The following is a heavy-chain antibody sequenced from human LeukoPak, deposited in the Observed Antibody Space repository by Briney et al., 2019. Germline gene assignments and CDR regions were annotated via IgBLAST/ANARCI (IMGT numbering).Heavy chain of an antibody. CDR3: AGHFDWNYYYYYMDV. D-gene: IGHD3-9*01. Sequence: ASVKVSFKASGYTFTVYYMHWVRQAPGQGLEWMGWINPNSGGTNYAQKFQGRVTMTRDTSISTAYMELSRLRSDDTAVYYCAGHFDWNYYYYYMDVWGKGTTVTVSS. J-gene: IGHJ6*03. V-gene: IGHV1-2*02. CDR1: GYTFTVYY. CDR2: INPNSGGT.